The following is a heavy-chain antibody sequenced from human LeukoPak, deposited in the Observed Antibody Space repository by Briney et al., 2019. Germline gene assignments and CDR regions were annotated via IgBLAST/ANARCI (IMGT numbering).Heavy chain of an antibody. V-gene: IGHV3-23*01. CDR2: ISGSGGTT. Sequence: PGGSLRLSCAASGFTFSSYAMNWVRQAPGKGLEWVSGISGSGGTTYYADAVKGRFTISRDNSKNTLYLQMSSLRADDTAVYYCAKDAGGYSYGHFDYWGQGTLVTVSS. D-gene: IGHD5-18*01. CDR3: AKDAGGYSYGHFDY. J-gene: IGHJ4*02. CDR1: GFTFSSYA.